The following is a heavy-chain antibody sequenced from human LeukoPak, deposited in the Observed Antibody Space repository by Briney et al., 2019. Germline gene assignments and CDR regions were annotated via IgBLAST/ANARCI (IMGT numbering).Heavy chain of an antibody. V-gene: IGHV4-59*01. CDR3: AREDSSGYAAFDI. Sequence: SETLSLTCTVSGGSISSYYWSWIRQPPGKGLEWIGYIYYSGSTNYNPSLKSRVTISVDTSKNQFSLKLSSVTAADTAVYYCAREDSSGYAAFDIWGQGTLVTVSS. D-gene: IGHD3-22*01. CDR2: IYYSGST. J-gene: IGHJ4*02. CDR1: GGSISSYY.